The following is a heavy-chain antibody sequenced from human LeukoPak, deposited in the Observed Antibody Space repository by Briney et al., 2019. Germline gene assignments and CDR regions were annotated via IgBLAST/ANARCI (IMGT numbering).Heavy chain of an antibody. V-gene: IGHV1-8*01. Sequence: ASVKVSCKASGYTFTSYDINWVRQATGQGLEWMGWMNPNSGNTGYAQKFQGRVTMTRNTSISTAYMELSSLRSEDTAVYYCAGISQEMATMGDAFDIWGQGTMVTVSS. CDR1: GYTFTSYD. CDR3: AGISQEMATMGDAFDI. CDR2: MNPNSGNT. J-gene: IGHJ3*02. D-gene: IGHD5-24*01.